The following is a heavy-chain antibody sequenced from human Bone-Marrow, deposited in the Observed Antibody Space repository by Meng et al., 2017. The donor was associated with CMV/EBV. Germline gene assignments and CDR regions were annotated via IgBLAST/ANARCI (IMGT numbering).Heavy chain of an antibody. CDR1: GYTFTSYG. D-gene: IGHD1-26*01. CDR3: ARGKVGELLYDY. V-gene: IGHV1-18*01. J-gene: IGHJ4*02. CDR2: ISAYNGNT. Sequence: VHAGQFGAEVKKAGASVKVSCKASGYTFTSYGISWVRQAPGQGLEWMGWISAYNGNTNYAQKLQGRVTMTTDTSTSTAYMELRSLRSDDTAVYYCARGKVGELLYDYWGQGTLVTVSS.